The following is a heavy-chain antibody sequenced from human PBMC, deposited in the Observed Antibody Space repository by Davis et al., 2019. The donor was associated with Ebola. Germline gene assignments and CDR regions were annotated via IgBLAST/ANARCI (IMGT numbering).Heavy chain of an antibody. CDR2: MNAGNGDT. V-gene: IGHV1-3*01. J-gene: IGHJ5*01. CDR1: GYTFTTYA. Sequence: ASVKVSCKASGYTFTTYALHWVRQAPGQSLEWMGWMNAGNGDTKYSEKLQGRVTITRDTSASTAYMELSSLRSEDTAFYYCARDREWLEGWFDSWGQGILVTVSS. D-gene: IGHD6-19*01. CDR3: ARDREWLEGWFDS.